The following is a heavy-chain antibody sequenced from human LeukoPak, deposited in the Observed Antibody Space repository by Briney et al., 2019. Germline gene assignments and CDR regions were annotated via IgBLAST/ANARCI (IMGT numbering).Heavy chain of an antibody. CDR1: GYTFTGYY. V-gene: IGHV1-2*06. CDR2: INPNSGGT. J-gene: IGHJ4*02. D-gene: IGHD3-16*01. Sequence: ASVKVSCKASGYTFTGYYMHWVRQAPGQGLEWMGRINPNSGGTNYAQKFQGRVTMTRDTSISTAYMELSRLRSDDTAVYSCARLGRGLRLGELNTDYWGQGTLVTVSS. CDR3: ARLGRGLRLGELNTDY.